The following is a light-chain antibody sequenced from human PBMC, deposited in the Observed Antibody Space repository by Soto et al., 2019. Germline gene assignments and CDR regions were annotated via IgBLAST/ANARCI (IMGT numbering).Light chain of an antibody. J-gene: IGKJ1*01. CDR3: QQRSHSWT. CDR2: DAS. CDR1: QSVGRS. V-gene: IGKV3-11*02. Sequence: EIVLTQSPATLSLSPGERATLSCRASQSVGRSLAWYQHKPGQAPRLLISDASNRATGVPDRFSGSGSGRDFTPTISSLGPEDFVVFYCQQRSHSWTFGQGTKVEIK.